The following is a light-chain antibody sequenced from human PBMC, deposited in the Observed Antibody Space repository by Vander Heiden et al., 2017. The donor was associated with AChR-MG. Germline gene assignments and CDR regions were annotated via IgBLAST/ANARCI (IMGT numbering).Light chain of an antibody. CDR2: SRD. CDR3: NSRDSSGKHVV. Sequence: SSELTQDPAVSVALGQTATITCQGDSLRSYYASWYQQRAGQAPVLVMYSRDNRPSGIPARFSGSISGDTASLTITGAQAEDEADYYCNSRDSSGKHVVFGGGTKLTVL. CDR1: SLRSYY. V-gene: IGLV3-19*01. J-gene: IGLJ2*01.